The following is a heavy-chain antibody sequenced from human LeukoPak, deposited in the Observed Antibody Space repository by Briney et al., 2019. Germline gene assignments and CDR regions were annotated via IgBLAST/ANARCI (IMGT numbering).Heavy chain of an antibody. D-gene: IGHD6-6*01. Sequence: GASVKVSCKASGYTFTGYYMHWVRQAPGQGLEWMGWINPNSGGTNYAQKFQGRVTMTRDTSISTAYMELSRLRSDDTAVYYCARPGSVAARPEDYYYYMDVWGKGTTVTVSS. V-gene: IGHV1-2*02. CDR2: INPNSGGT. CDR1: GYTFTGYY. J-gene: IGHJ6*03. CDR3: ARPGSVAARPEDYYYYMDV.